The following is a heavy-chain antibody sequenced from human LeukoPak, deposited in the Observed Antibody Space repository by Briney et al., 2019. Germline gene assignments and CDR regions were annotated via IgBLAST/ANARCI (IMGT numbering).Heavy chain of an antibody. CDR2: MNPNSGNT. CDR1: GYTFTSYD. D-gene: IGHD3-10*01. Sequence: ASVKVSCKASGYTFTSYDINWVRQATGQGLEWMGWMNPNSGNTGYAQKFQGRVTMTRNTSISTAYMELSSLRSEDTAVYYCARGKDRSGSDEYLFDGHDYWGQGTLVTVSS. J-gene: IGHJ4*02. CDR3: ARGKDRSGSDEYLFDGHDY. V-gene: IGHV1-8*01.